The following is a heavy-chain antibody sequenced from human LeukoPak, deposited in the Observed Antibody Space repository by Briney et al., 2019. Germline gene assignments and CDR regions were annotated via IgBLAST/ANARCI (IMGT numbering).Heavy chain of an antibody. CDR1: GGSISSSSYY. Sequence: PSETLSLTCTVSGGSISSSSYYWGWIRQPPGKGLEWIGSIYYSGSTYYNPSLKSRVTISVDTSKNQFSLKLSSVTAADTAVYYCASADSSGYYYVYYWGQGTLVTVSS. D-gene: IGHD3-22*01. J-gene: IGHJ4*02. CDR3: ASADSSGYYYVYY. CDR2: IYYSGST. V-gene: IGHV4-39*07.